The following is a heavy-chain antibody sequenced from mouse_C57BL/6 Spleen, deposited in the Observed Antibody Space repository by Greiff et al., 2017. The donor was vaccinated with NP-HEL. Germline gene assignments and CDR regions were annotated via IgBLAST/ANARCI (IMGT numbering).Heavy chain of an antibody. D-gene: IGHD2-4*01. J-gene: IGHJ4*01. CDR2: IYPRSGNT. V-gene: IGHV1-81*01. CDR1: GYTFTSYG. CDR3: ARRDYDVSYAMDY. Sequence: VKLKQSGAELARPGASVKLSCKASGYTFTSYGISWVKQRTGQGLEWIGEIYPRSGNTSYNEKFKGKATLTADKSSSTAYMELRSLTSEDSAVYFCARRDYDVSYAMDYWGQGTSVTVSS.